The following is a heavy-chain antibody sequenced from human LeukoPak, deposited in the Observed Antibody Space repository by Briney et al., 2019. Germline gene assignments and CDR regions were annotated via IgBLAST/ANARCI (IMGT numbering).Heavy chain of an antibody. J-gene: IGHJ4*02. CDR3: ARDMGATYFDY. V-gene: IGHV3-64*01. Sequence: PGGSLRLSCAASGFTSSSYAMHWVRQAPGKGLEYVSAISSNGGSTYYANSVKGRFTISRDNSKNTLYLQMGSLRAEDMAVYYCARDMGATYFDYWGQGTLVTVSS. CDR1: GFTSSSYA. CDR2: ISSNGGST. D-gene: IGHD1-26*01.